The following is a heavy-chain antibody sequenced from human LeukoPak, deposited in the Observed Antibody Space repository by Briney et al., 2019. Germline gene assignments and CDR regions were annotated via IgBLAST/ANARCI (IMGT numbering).Heavy chain of an antibody. CDR3: AKESVSDYYGSGSSTPY. V-gene: IGHV3-23*01. CDR2: ISGSGFST. Sequence: GRSLRLSCAASGFTFSSYAMSWVRQAPGKGLEWVSGISGSGFSTYYADSVKGRFTISRDNSKNTLSLQMNSLRAEDTAVYFCAKESVSDYYGSGSSTPYWGQGTLVTVSS. J-gene: IGHJ4*02. CDR1: GFTFSSYA. D-gene: IGHD3-10*01.